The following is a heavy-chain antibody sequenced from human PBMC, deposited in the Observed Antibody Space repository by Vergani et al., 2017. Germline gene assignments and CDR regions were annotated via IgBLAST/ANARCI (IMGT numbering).Heavy chain of an antibody. D-gene: IGHD3-10*01. CDR1: GYTFTSYY. V-gene: IGHV1-46*01. J-gene: IGHJ5*02. Sequence: QVQLVQSGAEVKKPGASVKVSCKASGYTFTSYYMHWVRQAPGQGLEWMGIINPSGGSTSYAQKFQGRVTMTRDTSTSTVYMELSSLRSEDTAVYYCARDNGYGSGSPNWFDPWGQGTLVTVSS. CDR2: INPSGGST. CDR3: ARDNGYGSGSPNWFDP.